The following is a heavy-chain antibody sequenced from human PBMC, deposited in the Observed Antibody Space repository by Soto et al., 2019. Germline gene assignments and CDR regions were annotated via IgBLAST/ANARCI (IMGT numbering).Heavy chain of an antibody. CDR1: GFTVSSNY. J-gene: IGHJ4*02. D-gene: IGHD5-18*01. V-gene: IGHV3-66*04. CDR3: ARHAYSYGGGYFDY. Sequence: EVQLVESGGGLVQPGGSLRLSCAASGFTVSSNYMSWVRQAPGKGLEWVSVIYSGGSAYYADSVKGRFTISRDYSKNTLYLQMNSLRAEDTAVYYCARHAYSYGGGYFDYWGQGTLVTVSS. CDR2: IYSGGSA.